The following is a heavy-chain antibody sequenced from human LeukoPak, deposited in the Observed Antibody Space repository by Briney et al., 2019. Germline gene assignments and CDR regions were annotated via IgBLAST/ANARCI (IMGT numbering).Heavy chain of an antibody. Sequence: ASVKDSCKASGYTLTSYAMNWVRQAHGQGLEWMGWINTNTGNPTYAQGFTGRFVFSLDTSVSTAYLQISSLKADDTAVYYCARDGRAYYDFWSGYPPNGWFDPWGQGTLVTVSS. J-gene: IGHJ5*02. CDR2: INTNTGNP. CDR3: ARDGRAYYDFWSGYPPNGWFDP. CDR1: GYTLTSYA. D-gene: IGHD3-3*01. V-gene: IGHV7-4-1*02.